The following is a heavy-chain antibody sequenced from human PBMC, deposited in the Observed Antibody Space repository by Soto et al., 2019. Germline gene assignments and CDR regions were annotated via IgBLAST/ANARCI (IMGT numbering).Heavy chain of an antibody. CDR3: ASAYESSGYFYY. D-gene: IGHD3-22*01. J-gene: IGHJ4*02. CDR2: IYSGGST. V-gene: IGHV3-53*02. CDR1: GFTVSSNY. Sequence: EVQLVETGGGLIQPGGSLRLSCAAAGFTVSSNYMSWVRQAPGKGLEWVSVIYSGGSTYYADSVKGRFTVSRDNSKNTVYLKMNILRAEDTDVYYCASAYESSGYFYYWCQGTLVTVSS.